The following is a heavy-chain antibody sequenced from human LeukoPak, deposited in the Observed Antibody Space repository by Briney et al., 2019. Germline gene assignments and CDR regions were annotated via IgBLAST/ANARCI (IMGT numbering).Heavy chain of an antibody. J-gene: IGHJ5*02. CDR1: GGSISSGGYY. CDR2: VYGRGGT. D-gene: IGHD1-1*01. V-gene: IGHV4-61*08. Sequence: EASQTLSLTCTVSGGSISSGGYYWSWIRQPPGKGLEWIGYVYGRGGTTYNPSLQSRVTISLDASKNQFSLRLTSVTAADTAIYYCAALASHRPLDHWGQGTLVTVSS. CDR3: AALASHRPLDH.